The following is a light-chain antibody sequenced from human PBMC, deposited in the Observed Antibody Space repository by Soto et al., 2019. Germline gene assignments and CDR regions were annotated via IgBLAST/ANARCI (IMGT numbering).Light chain of an antibody. CDR1: QSISSW. CDR3: QHYNTYPWT. CDR2: KAS. V-gene: IGKV1-5*03. Sequence: DIQMTQSPSILSASVGDRVTVTCRASQSISSWLAWYQQKAGKAPKLLIYKASALESGVPSRFSGSGSGTEFTLTISSLEPEDFATYYCQHYNTYPWTFGQGTKVDIK. J-gene: IGKJ1*01.